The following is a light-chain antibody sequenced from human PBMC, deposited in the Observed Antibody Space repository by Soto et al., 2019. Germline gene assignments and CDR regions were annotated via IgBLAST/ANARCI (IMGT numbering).Light chain of an antibody. CDR2: GIS. CDR3: HQYGSTPRT. Sequence: EIVLTQSPGTLSLSPGDRATLSCRASQSVISNYFSWFQQRPGQAPRLLIYGISIRATGIPDRFSASGSGTDFTLTIDRLEPEDFAVYYCHQYGSTPRTFGQGTKLEIK. CDR1: QSVISNY. V-gene: IGKV3-20*01. J-gene: IGKJ2*01.